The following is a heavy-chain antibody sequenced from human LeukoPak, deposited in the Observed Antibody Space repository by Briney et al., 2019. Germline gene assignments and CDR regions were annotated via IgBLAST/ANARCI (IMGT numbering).Heavy chain of an antibody. CDR2: IYYSGST. Sequence: ETLSLTCTVSGGSISSYYWSWIRQPPGKGLEWIGYIYYSGSTNYNPSLKSRVTISVDTSKNQFSLKLRSVTAADTAVYYCARVTGYMIEDYFDYWGRGTLVTVSS. D-gene: IGHD3-22*01. V-gene: IGHV4-59*01. CDR1: GGSISSYY. J-gene: IGHJ4*02. CDR3: ARVTGYMIEDYFDY.